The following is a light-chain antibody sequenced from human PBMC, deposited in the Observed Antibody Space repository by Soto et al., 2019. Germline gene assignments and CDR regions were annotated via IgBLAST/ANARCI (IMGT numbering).Light chain of an antibody. V-gene: IGKV4-1*01. CDR2: WAS. CDR1: QSVLYSSNNKNY. Sequence: DIVMTQSPDSLAVSLGERATINCKSSQSVLYSSNNKNYLAGYQQKPGQPPKLLIYWASTRESGVPERFSGSGSGPDFTLTISSLQAEDVAVYYCQQYYSTPYTFGQGTKLEIK. J-gene: IGKJ2*01. CDR3: QQYYSTPYT.